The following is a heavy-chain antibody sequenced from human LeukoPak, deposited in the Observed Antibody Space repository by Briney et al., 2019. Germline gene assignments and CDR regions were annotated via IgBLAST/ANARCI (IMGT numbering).Heavy chain of an antibody. CDR3: ARNRIDY. Sequence: GGSLSLSCAASGFSFSSYWMSWVRRAPGKGLEWVANIKKDGSEKYYVDSVKGRFTISRDNAKNSLYLQVNSLRAEDTAVYYCARNRIDYWGQGTLVTVSS. CDR2: IKKDGSEK. CDR1: GFSFSSYW. V-gene: IGHV3-7*01. J-gene: IGHJ4*02. D-gene: IGHD2/OR15-2a*01.